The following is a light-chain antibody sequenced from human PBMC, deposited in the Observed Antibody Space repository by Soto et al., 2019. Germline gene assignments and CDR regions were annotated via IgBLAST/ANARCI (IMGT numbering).Light chain of an antibody. CDR2: AAS. CDR1: QSSSNY. Sequence: DIQMTQSPSSLSASVGDRVTITCRASQSSSNYLNWYQQKPGEAPKLLIFAASSLQSEVPSRFSGSGSGTDFTFTISSLQPEDFATYYCQQSYRTPYTFGQGTKLEIK. CDR3: QQSYRTPYT. V-gene: IGKV1-39*01. J-gene: IGKJ2*01.